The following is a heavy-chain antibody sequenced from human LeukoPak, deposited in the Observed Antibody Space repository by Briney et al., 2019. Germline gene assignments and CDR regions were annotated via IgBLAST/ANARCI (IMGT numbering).Heavy chain of an antibody. Sequence: GGSLRLSCAASGFSFSAHWMTWVRQAPGTGLEWVANINPAGTETYYVDPVKGRFTISRDNAKNLLYLQMNSLRAEDTAVYYCARFGYVAAVDLWGQGTLVTVSS. V-gene: IGHV3-7*01. D-gene: IGHD2-15*01. J-gene: IGHJ4*02. CDR3: ARFGYVAAVDL. CDR2: INPAGTET. CDR1: GFSFSAHW.